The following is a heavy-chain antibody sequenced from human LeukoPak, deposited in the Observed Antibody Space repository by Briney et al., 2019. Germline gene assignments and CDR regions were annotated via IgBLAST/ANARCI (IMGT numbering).Heavy chain of an antibody. CDR3: ARDRDSSGIDY. J-gene: IGHJ4*02. CDR1: GFTFSSYG. Sequence: GGSLRLSCAASGFTFSSYGMHWVRQAPGKGLEWVAVIWYDGSNKYYADSVKGRFTISRDNSKNTLYLQMNSLRAEDTAVYYCARDRDSSGIDYWGQGTLVTVSS. V-gene: IGHV3-30*19. CDR2: IWYDGSNK. D-gene: IGHD6-6*01.